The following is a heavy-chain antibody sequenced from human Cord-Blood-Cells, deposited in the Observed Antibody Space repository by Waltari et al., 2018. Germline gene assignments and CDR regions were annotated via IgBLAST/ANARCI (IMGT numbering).Heavy chain of an antibody. Sequence: QVQLVQSGAEVKKPGASVKVSCKASGYTFTSYAMHWVRQAPGQRLEWMGWINAGXGXTKYXXKFRGRVTITRDTSASTAYMGLSSLRSEDTAVYYCARPYSSSWYFDYWGQGTLVTVSS. V-gene: IGHV1-3*01. CDR2: INAGXGXT. J-gene: IGHJ4*02. CDR1: GYTFTSYA. D-gene: IGHD6-13*01. CDR3: ARPYSSSWYFDY.